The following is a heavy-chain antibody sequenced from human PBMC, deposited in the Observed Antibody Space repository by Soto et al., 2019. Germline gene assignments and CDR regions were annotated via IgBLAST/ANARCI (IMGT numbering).Heavy chain of an antibody. Sequence: SETLSLTCTVSGGSISSYYWSWIRQPPGKGLEWIAYIYYSGSTKYNPSLKSRVTMSVDTSKNQFSLKLRSVTAADTAVYYCASATHYYDSTQFDPWGQGTLVTVSS. CDR3: ASATHYYDSTQFDP. V-gene: IGHV4-59*01. CDR2: IYYSGST. CDR1: GGSISSYY. J-gene: IGHJ5*02. D-gene: IGHD3-22*01.